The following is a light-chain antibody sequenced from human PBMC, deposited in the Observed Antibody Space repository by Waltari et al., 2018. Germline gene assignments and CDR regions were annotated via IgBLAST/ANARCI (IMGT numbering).Light chain of an antibody. Sequence: EIVLTQSPDTLSLSLGERATLSCRASQSVRGSLAWYQQKAGQAPRLLIYGASSRATGIPDRFSGGGSGTDFSLTISRLEPEDFAVYYCQHYVRLPATFGQGTKVEI. CDR1: QSVRGS. J-gene: IGKJ1*01. CDR2: GAS. V-gene: IGKV3-20*01. CDR3: QHYVRLPAT.